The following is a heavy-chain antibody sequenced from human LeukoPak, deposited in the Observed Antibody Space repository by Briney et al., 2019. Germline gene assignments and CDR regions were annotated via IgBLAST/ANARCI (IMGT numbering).Heavy chain of an antibody. CDR1: GFTVSSYG. Sequence: PGRSLRLSCAASGFTVSSYGMHWVRQAPGKGLEWVAVIWYDGSNKYYADSVKGRFTISRDNAEKSLYLQMNSLRAEDTAMYYCASELQHDAFDIWGQGTMLTVSS. D-gene: IGHD6-13*01. CDR2: IWYDGSNK. J-gene: IGHJ3*02. CDR3: ASELQHDAFDI. V-gene: IGHV3-33*01.